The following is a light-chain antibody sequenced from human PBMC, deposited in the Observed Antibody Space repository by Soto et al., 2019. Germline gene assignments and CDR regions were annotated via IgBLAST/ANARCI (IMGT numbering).Light chain of an antibody. CDR2: YDS. V-gene: IGLV3-21*04. Sequence: SCELTQPPSVSVAPGKTARITCGGNNIGSKSVHWYQQKPGQAPVLVIYYDSDRPSGIPERFSGSNSGNTATLTISRVEAGDEADYYCQVWDSSSHVVFGGGTKLTVL. CDR1: NIGSKS. CDR3: QVWDSSSHVV. J-gene: IGLJ2*01.